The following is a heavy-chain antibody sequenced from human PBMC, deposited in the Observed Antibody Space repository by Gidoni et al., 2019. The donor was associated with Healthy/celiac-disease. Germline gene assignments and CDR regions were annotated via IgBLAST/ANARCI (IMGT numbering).Heavy chain of an antibody. CDR3: ARELEDSSGYYRPKSRRRYYFDY. CDR1: GFTFSRYE. Sequence: EVQLVESGGGLVQPGGSLRLSCAASGFTFSRYEINWVRRAPGKGLEGFSYISSSGSTIYYADSVKGRFTISRDNAKNSLYLQMNSLRAEDTAVYYCARELEDSSGYYRPKSRRRYYFDYWGQGTLVTVSS. J-gene: IGHJ4*02. V-gene: IGHV3-48*03. CDR2: ISSSGSTI. D-gene: IGHD3-22*01.